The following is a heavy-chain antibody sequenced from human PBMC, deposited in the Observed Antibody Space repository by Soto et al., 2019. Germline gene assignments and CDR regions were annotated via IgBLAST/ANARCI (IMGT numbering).Heavy chain of an antibody. J-gene: IGHJ4*02. CDR3: AAYNLNYYDSRGPFAY. CDR2: IIPIFGTA. D-gene: IGHD3-22*01. CDR1: GGTFSSYA. Sequence: SVKVSCKASGGTFSSYAISWVRQAPGQGLEWMGGIIPIFGTANYAQKFQGRVTITADESTSTAYMELSSLRSEDTAVYYCAAYNLNYYDSRGPFAYWGQGTLVTVSS. V-gene: IGHV1-69*13.